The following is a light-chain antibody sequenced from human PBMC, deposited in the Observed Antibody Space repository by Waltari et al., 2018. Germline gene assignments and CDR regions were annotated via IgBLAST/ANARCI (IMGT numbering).Light chain of an antibody. J-gene: IGKJ4*01. CDR1: QIISTW. Sequence: DIQMTQSPSTLSASVGDRVTITCRASQIISTWLAWYQQKPGKAPKLLIYKASGLESGVPSRFSGRGSGTEFTLTISSLQPDDFATYYCQQYNDYPLTFGGGTKVEIK. V-gene: IGKV1-5*03. CDR2: KAS. CDR3: QQYNDYPLT.